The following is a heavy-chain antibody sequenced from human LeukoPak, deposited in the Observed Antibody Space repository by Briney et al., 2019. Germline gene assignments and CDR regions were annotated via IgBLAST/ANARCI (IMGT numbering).Heavy chain of an antibody. Sequence: KPGGSLTLSCAASGFTFSSYSMDWVRQAPGKGLEWVSSISTSTSYIYYADSVKGRFTISRDNAKNSLYLQMNSLRAEDTAAYYCARRDMATIDYWGQGTLVTVSS. D-gene: IGHD5-24*01. CDR2: ISTSTSYI. V-gene: IGHV3-21*01. CDR1: GFTFSSYS. CDR3: ARRDMATIDY. J-gene: IGHJ4*02.